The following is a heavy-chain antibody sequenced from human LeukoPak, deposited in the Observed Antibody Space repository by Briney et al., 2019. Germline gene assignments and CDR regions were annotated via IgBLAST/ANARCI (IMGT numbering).Heavy chain of an antibody. CDR2: IYYSGRT. CDR3: ARTPEQHYYYMDV. Sequence: ASETLSLTCTVSGGSISYYYWSWIRQPPGKGLEWIGYIYYSGRTNYKPSLKSRVTISVDTSKNQFSLKLSSVTAADTAVYYCARTPEQHYYYMDVWGKGTTVTISS. CDR1: GGSISYYY. J-gene: IGHJ6*03. V-gene: IGHV4-59*01.